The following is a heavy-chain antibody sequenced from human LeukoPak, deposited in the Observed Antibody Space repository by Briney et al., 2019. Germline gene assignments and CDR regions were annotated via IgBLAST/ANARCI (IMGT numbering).Heavy chain of an antibody. J-gene: IGHJ6*03. CDR2: IYAGGSS. D-gene: IGHD3-10*01. CDR1: VFTVSSNS. CDR3: ARVGDSRYSYSMDV. V-gene: IGHV3-53*01. Sequence: GGSLRLSCADSVFTVSSNSMNRVPQAPGKGLEWVSLIYAGGSSYYADSVKGRFTFSRGNSNNTLYLHMNSLRAEDTAVYYCARVGDSRYSYSMDVWGKGTTVTVSS.